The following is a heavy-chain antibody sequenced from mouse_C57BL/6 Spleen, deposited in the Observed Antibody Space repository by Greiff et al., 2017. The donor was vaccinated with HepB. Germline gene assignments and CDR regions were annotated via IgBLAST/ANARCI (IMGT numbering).Heavy chain of an antibody. Sequence: VQVVESGAELVKPGASVKLSCKASGYTFTEYTIHWVKQRSGQGLEWIGWFYPGSGSIKYNEKFKDKATLTADKSSSTVYMELSRLTSEDSAVYFCARHEDRYYGYRYFDVWGTGTTVTVSS. V-gene: IGHV1-62-2*01. D-gene: IGHD1-1*02. CDR3: ARHEDRYYGYRYFDV. J-gene: IGHJ1*03. CDR2: FYPGSGSI. CDR1: GYTFTEYT.